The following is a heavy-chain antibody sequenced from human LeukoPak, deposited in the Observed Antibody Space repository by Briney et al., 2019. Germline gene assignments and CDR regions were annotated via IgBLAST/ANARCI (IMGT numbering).Heavy chain of an antibody. V-gene: IGHV3-9*01. CDR1: GFDFYDYA. D-gene: IGHD4-11*01. Sequence: GGSLRLSCAASGFDFYDYAMHWVRQAPGKGLEWVSGLSWDSSRVAYADSVKGRFTISRDNAKNSLYLQMNGLRPEDTAFYYCAKDSRVFSTDISDSYWGQGTLVTVSS. CDR3: AKDSRVFSTDISDSY. CDR2: LSWDSSRV. J-gene: IGHJ4*02.